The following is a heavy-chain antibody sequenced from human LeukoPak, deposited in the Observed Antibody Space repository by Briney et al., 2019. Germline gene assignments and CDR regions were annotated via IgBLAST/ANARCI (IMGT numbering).Heavy chain of an antibody. D-gene: IGHD3-10*01. V-gene: IGHV1-2*07. CDR1: GYTFTAYY. CDR3: VRYSGDNNAFDY. J-gene: IGHJ4*02. CDR2: VNPISGGT. Sequence: ASVKVSCKASGYTFTAYYIHWVRQAPGQGLEWMGWVNPISGGTNYAHKFQGRVTMTRDTSISTAYMELSRLRSDDTAVYYCVRYSGDNNAFDYWGQGALVTVSS.